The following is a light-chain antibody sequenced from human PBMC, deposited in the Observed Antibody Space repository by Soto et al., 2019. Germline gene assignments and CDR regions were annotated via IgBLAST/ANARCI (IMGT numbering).Light chain of an antibody. V-gene: IGKV3-20*01. CDR1: QSVSSNY. CDR3: QKYGSSPWT. Sequence: EIVLTQSPGTLSLSPGERATLSCRASQSVSSNYLAWYQQKPGQAPRPPIYGASSRATGIPDRFSGSGAGTDFTLTISRLESEDFEVYYCQKYGSSPWTFGQGTKVDIK. CDR2: GAS. J-gene: IGKJ1*01.